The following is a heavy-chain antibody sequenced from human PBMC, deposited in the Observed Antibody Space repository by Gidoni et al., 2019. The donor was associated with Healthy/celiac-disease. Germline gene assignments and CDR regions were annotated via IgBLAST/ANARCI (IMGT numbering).Heavy chain of an antibody. Sequence: EVQLVESGEGLLQPGGSRSLSCAASGFTLYTYPLPWVRKAPGKGLEGVAGISGKSGSRGYADSVKGRFTISRDNAKNSLYLQRNSLRAEDTALYYCAKETRRWTTVTTNYYYGMDVWGQGTTVTVSS. D-gene: IGHD4-17*01. J-gene: IGHJ6*02. CDR2: ISGKSGSR. CDR1: GFTLYTYP. CDR3: AKETRRWTTVTTNYYYGMDV. V-gene: IGHV3-9*01.